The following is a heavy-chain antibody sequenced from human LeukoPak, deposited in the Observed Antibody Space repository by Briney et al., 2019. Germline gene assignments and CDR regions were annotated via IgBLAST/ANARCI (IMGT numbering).Heavy chain of an antibody. V-gene: IGHV4-39*01. Sequence: PSETLSLTCTVSGGSISSSGYYWGWIRQPPGKGLEWIGSIYYGGSTYYNPSLKSRVTISVDTSKNQFSLKLSSVTAAATAMYCCARKYWSGGDCYSNYWGQGTLVTVSS. CDR2: IYYGGST. J-gene: IGHJ4*02. CDR3: ARKYWSGGDCYSNY. CDR1: GGSISSSGYY. D-gene: IGHD2-15*01.